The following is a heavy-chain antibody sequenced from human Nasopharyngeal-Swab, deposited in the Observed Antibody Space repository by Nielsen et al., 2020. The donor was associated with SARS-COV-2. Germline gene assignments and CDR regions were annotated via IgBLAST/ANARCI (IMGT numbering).Heavy chain of an antibody. D-gene: IGHD5/OR15-5a*01. CDR3: ARSKDWYFDL. J-gene: IGHJ2*01. Sequence: GESLKISCVASGFTFSSYGMHWVRQAPGKGLEWVAVIWYDGSNKYYADSVKGRFTISRDNSKNTLYLQMNSLRAEDTAAYYCARSKDWYFDLWGRGTLVTVSS. V-gene: IGHV3-33*01. CDR1: GFTFSSYG. CDR2: IWYDGSNK.